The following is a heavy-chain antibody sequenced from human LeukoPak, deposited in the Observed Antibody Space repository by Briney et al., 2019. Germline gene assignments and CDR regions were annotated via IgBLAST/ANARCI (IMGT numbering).Heavy chain of an antibody. V-gene: IGHV4-59*12. D-gene: IGHD1-1*01. CDR3: ASLQTAGIDY. CDR1: GGSISSYY. J-gene: IGHJ4*02. Sequence: PSETLSLTCTISGGSISSYYWTWIRKPPGKGLEWIGYIYYSGSTNYNPSLKSRVTISVDTSKNQFSLKLSSVTAADTAVYYCASLQTAGIDYWGQGTLVTVSS. CDR2: IYYSGST.